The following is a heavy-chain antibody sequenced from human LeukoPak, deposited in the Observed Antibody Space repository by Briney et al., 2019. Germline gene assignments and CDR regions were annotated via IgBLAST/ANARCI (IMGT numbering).Heavy chain of an antibody. CDR3: ARDYSSLSGFDY. CDR1: GGSISSSSCY. V-gene: IGHV4-39*02. J-gene: IGHJ4*02. Sequence: SETLSLTCTVSGGSISSSSCYWGWIRQPPGKGLEWIGSIYYSGSTYYNPSLKSRVTISVDTSKNQFSLKLSSVTAADTAVYYCARDYSSLSGFDYWGQGTLVTVSS. CDR2: IYYSGST. D-gene: IGHD6-19*01.